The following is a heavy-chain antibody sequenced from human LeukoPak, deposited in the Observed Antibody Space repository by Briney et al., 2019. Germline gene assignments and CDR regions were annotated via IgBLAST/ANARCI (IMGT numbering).Heavy chain of an antibody. CDR1: GFTFSRFS. V-gene: IGHV3-48*02. J-gene: IGHJ4*02. CDR3: ARDREESGYDYGY. D-gene: IGHD5-12*01. CDR2: ISSSGGTI. Sequence: GGSLRLSCAASGFTFSRFSMNWVRKAPGKGLEWLSYISSSGGTIYYAQSVKGRFTVSRDNAKNSLFLQMNSLRDDDTAVYYCARDREESGYDYGYWGQGTLVTVSS.